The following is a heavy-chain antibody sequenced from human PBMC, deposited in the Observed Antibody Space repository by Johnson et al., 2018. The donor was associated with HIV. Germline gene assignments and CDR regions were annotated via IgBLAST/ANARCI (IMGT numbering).Heavy chain of an antibody. CDR1: GFTVSSNY. J-gene: IGHJ3*02. D-gene: IGHD6-13*01. Sequence: VQLVESGGGLVQPGGSLRLSCAASGFTVSSNYMSWVRQAPGKGLQWVAVISYNSGKKYYADPVKGRFTISRDNSKNTLYLQMDSLRAEDSALYYCSRGSKDIEAADGLDNDAFDMWGQGTLVTVSS. CDR2: ISYNSGKK. CDR3: SRGSKDIEAADGLDNDAFDM. V-gene: IGHV3-30*03.